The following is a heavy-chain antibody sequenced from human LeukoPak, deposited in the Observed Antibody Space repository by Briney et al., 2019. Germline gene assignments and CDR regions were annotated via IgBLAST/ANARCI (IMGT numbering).Heavy chain of an antibody. CDR3: ASGATRDY. D-gene: IGHD3-16*01. CDR2: IKQDGSEK. J-gene: IGHJ4*02. Sequence: HPGGSLRLSCAASGFTFSSYRMSWVRQAPGKGREWVANIKQDGSEKYYVDSVKGRFTISRDNAKNSLYLQMNSLRAEDTAVYYCASGATRDYWGQGTLVTVSS. V-gene: IGHV3-7*01. CDR1: GFTFSSYR.